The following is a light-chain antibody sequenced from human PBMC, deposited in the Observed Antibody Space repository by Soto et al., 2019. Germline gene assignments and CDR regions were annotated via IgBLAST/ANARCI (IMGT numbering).Light chain of an antibody. Sequence: QSVLTQPPSVSGAPGQRVTISCTGSSSNIGAGYDVQWYQQFPGTAPKLLIYANDNRPSGVPDRFSGSKSGTSGSLAITGLQAEDEADYYCQSYDSSLGGHVFGTGTKLTVL. CDR1: SSNIGAGYD. V-gene: IGLV1-40*01. CDR3: QSYDSSLGGHV. J-gene: IGLJ1*01. CDR2: AND.